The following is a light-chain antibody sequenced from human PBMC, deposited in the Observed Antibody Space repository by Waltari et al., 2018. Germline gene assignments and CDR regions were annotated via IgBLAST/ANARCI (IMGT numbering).Light chain of an antibody. CDR2: YVT. Sequence: QSALTQPASVSGSPGQSITIPCTGTSSNIGDYNLVSWFQHHPGKVPHLVMYYVTKRPSGISDRFSGSKSGNTASLTISTLQADDEADYYCCSYSTSGSWMFGGGTK. CDR1: SSNIGDYNL. V-gene: IGLV2-23*02. J-gene: IGLJ3*02. CDR3: CSYSTSGSWM.